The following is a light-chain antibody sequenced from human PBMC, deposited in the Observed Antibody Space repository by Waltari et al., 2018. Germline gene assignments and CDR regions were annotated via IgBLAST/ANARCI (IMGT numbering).Light chain of an antibody. V-gene: IGKV1-12*01. Sequence: DIQMTQSPSSVSASVGDRVTITCRASQGIGTWLAWYQQKPGKAPKVLIYGASTLLTGVPSRFSGSGSETEFTLTITGLQPEDFATYFCQQGNSFPPTFGQGTRVEV. CDR3: QQGNSFPPT. J-gene: IGKJ1*01. CDR1: QGIGTW. CDR2: GAS.